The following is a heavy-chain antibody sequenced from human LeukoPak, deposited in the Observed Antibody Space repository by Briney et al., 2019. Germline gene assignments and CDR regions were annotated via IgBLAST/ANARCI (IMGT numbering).Heavy chain of an antibody. D-gene: IGHD2-2*01. CDR3: GRNFEASSTWYIQY. J-gene: IGHJ1*01. CDR2: VYYRGSA. CDR1: GASIHDDH. Sequence: SETLSLTCTVSGASIHDDHFTWIRQPPGRGLEWIGFVYYRGSAEYNPSLESRVTISVDTSKKQISLILKSVTAADTAVYYCGRNFEASSTWYIQYWGQGSLVTVSS. V-gene: IGHV4-59*12.